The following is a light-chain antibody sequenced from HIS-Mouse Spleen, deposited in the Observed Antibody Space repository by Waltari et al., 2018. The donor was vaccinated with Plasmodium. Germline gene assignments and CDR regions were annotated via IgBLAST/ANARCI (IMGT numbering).Light chain of an antibody. CDR1: SLIGYY. J-gene: IGLJ3*02. Sequence: SSELTQHPAVSVALGQTVRITCQGDSLIGYYASWYQQKPGQAPVLVIYGKNNRPSGIPDRFSGSSSGNTASLTITGAQAEDEADYYCCSYAGSYTWVFGGGTKLTVL. CDR2: GKN. CDR3: CSYAGSYTWV. V-gene: IGLV3-19*01.